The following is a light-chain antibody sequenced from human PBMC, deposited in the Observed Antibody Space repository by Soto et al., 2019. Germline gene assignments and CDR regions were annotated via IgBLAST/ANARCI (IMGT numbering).Light chain of an antibody. J-gene: IGKJ3*01. CDR3: QQYGGAPFT. Sequence: DIQMTQSPSTLSASVGDRVTITCRASQSVSSWLAWYRQKPGKAPNLLIYDASSLESGVPSRFSGSGSGTEFTLTISSLQPDDFATYYCQQYGGAPFTFGPGTRVDVK. CDR1: QSVSSW. V-gene: IGKV1-5*01. CDR2: DAS.